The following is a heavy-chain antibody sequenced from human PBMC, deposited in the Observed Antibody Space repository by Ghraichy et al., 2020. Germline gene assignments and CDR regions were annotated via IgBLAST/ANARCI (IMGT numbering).Heavy chain of an antibody. Sequence: SETLSLTCAVHGESFSGFYWSWIRQSPGKGLEWIGDINHSGITKYKTSLQSRITISLDAPKKQFSLRSMSAADTAVYYCARVRLELRRVDYWGQGTLVTVSS. D-gene: IGHD1-7*01. CDR1: GESFSGFY. CDR2: INHSGIT. CDR3: ARVRLELRRVDY. V-gene: IGHV4-34*01. J-gene: IGHJ4*02.